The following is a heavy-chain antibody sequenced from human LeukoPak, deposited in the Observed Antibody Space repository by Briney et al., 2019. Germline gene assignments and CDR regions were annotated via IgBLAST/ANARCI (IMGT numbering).Heavy chain of an antibody. V-gene: IGHV3-7*01. CDR3: GFFWSVFFDS. CDR1: GFTFSSYW. D-gene: IGHD3-3*01. CDR2: MKEDGSQK. Sequence: GGSLRLSCAASGFTFSSYWMSWVRQAPGKGLEWVANMKEDGSQKYYVDSVKGRFTISRDNAKNSLYLQMNNLRAEDTAVYYWGFFWSVFFDSWGRGTLVTVSS. J-gene: IGHJ4*02.